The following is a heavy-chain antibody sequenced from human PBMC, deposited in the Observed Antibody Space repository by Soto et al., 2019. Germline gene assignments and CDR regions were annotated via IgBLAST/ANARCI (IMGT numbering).Heavy chain of an antibody. CDR3: AKDPLTRGWFDP. Sequence: EVQVVESGGGLVQPGGSLRLSCAASGFTFSGNAMTWVRQAPGKGLHWVSGISAGGTTYYADSAKGRFTISRDNSKNTLYLQMNSLRADDTAVYYCAKDPLTRGWFDPWGQGTLVTVSS. CDR2: ISAGGTT. V-gene: IGHV3-23*04. CDR1: GFTFSGNA. J-gene: IGHJ5*02.